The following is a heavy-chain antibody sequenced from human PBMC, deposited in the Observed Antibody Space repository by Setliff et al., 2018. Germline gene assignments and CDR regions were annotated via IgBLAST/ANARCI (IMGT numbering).Heavy chain of an antibody. CDR3: ARALYPSSFIGHNWFDP. D-gene: IGHD2-2*01. CDR2: IYPGDSDI. J-gene: IGHJ5*02. V-gene: IGHV5-51*01. CDR1: GYSFTNYW. Sequence: GESLKISCEGSGYSFTNYWIAWVRQMPGKGLEWMGIIYPGDSDIRYSPSFQGQVTISADKSISTAYLQWSSLKASDTAMYYCARALYPSSFIGHNWFDPWGQGTLVTVSS.